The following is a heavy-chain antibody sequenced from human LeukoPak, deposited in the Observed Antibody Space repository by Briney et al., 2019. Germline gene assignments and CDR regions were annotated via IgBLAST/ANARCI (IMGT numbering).Heavy chain of an antibody. Sequence: PSETLSLTCTVSGGSISSANYYWSWVRQPPGKGLEWIGYIYYSGSTTYNPSLKSRVTISVDTSKNQFSLKLTSVTAADTGVYYCARDRSGSGSYYYFDPWGQGTLVTVSS. CDR1: GGSISSANYY. CDR2: IYYSGST. J-gene: IGHJ5*02. D-gene: IGHD1-26*01. CDR3: ARDRSGSGSYYYFDP. V-gene: IGHV4-61*01.